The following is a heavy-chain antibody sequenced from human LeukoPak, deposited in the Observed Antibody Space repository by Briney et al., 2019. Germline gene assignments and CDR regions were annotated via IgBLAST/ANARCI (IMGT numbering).Heavy chain of an antibody. CDR2: IYYSGST. CDR1: GGSISSYY. J-gene: IGHJ4*02. D-gene: IGHD3-3*01. V-gene: IGHV4-59*08. Sequence: PSETLSLTCTVSGGSISSYYWSWIRQPPGKGLEWIGYIYYSGSTNYNPSLKSRVTISVDTSKNQFSLKLSSVTAADTAVYYCARLSSWDFWSGYRYYFDYWGQGTLVTVSS. CDR3: ARLSSWDFWSGYRYYFDY.